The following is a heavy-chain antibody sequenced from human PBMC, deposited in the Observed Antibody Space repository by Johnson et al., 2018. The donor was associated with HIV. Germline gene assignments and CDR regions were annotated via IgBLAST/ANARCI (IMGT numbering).Heavy chain of an antibody. J-gene: IGHJ3*02. CDR1: GFPFDDYG. CDR2: INWNGGST. V-gene: IGHV3-20*04. D-gene: IGHD6-19*01. Sequence: VQLVESGGGLVQPGGSLRLSCAASGFPFDDYGMSWVRQAPGKGLEWVSGINWNGGSTGHADSVKGRFTISRDNAKNSLYLQMNSLRAEDTALYYCAKEEGSSGWFDAFDIWGQGT. CDR3: AKEEGSSGWFDAFDI.